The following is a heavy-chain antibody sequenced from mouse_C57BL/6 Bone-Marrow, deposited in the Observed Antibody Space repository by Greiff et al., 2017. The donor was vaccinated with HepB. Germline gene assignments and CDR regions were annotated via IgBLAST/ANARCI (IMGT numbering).Heavy chain of an antibody. CDR1: GYTFTDYY. Sequence: VQLQQSGPVLVKPGASVKMSCKASGYTFTDYYMNWVKQSHGKSLEWIGVINPYNGGTSYNQKFKGKATLTVDKSSSTAYMELNSLTSEDSAVYYCAREDYYGSLDYWGQGTSVTVSS. CDR2: INPYNGGT. CDR3: AREDYYGSLDY. V-gene: IGHV1-19*01. J-gene: IGHJ4*01. D-gene: IGHD1-1*01.